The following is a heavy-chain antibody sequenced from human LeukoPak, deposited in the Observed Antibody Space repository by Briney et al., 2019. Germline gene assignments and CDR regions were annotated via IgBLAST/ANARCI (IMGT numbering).Heavy chain of an antibody. V-gene: IGHV4-59*01. CDR3: ARDSAGGGYFDY. CDR1: GGSISSYY. CDR2: IYYSGST. Sequence: SETLSLTCTVSGGSISSYYWSWIRQPPGKGLEWIGYIYYSGSTNYNPSLKSRVTISVATSKNQCSLKLSSVTAADTATYYCARDSAGGGYFDYWGQGTLVTVSS. J-gene: IGHJ4*02. D-gene: IGHD3-10*01.